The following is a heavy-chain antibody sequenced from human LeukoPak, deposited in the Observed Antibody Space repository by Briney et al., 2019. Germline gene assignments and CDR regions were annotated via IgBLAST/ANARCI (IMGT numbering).Heavy chain of an antibody. J-gene: IGHJ2*01. V-gene: IGHV4-31*03. Sequence: SQTLSLTCTVSGGSISSGGYYWSWIRQHPGKGLEWIGYIYYSGSTYYNPSLESRVTISVDTSKNQFSLKLSSVTAADTAVYYCARRTSTVAHWYFDLWGRGTLVTVSS. CDR2: IYYSGST. CDR3: ARRTSTVAHWYFDL. CDR1: GGSISSGGYY.